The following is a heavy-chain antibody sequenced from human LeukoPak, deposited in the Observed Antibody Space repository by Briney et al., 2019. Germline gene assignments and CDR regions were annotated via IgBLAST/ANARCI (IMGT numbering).Heavy chain of an antibody. CDR3: ARGKWLVLDY. CDR1: GFTFSSYG. J-gene: IGHJ4*02. V-gene: IGHV3-21*01. D-gene: IGHD6-19*01. CDR2: ISSSSSYI. Sequence: GGSLRLSCAASGFTFSSYGMSWVRQAPGKGLEWVSSISSSSSYIYYADSVKGRFTISRDNAKNSLYLQMNSLRAEDTAVYYCARGKWLVLDYWGQGTLVTVSS.